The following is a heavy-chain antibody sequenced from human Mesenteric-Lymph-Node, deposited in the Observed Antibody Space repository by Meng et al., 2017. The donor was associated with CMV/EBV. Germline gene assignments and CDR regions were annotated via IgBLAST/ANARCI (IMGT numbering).Heavy chain of an antibody. D-gene: IGHD3-3*01. Sequence: GESLKISCAASGFTFSTYGMHWVRQPPGKGLEWVAFIRYDASDEYYANSVKGRFTVSRDNSKNTLYLQMNGLRVEDTAVYYCAKGREWSDYWGQGTLVTVSS. CDR3: AKGREWSDY. V-gene: IGHV3-30*02. J-gene: IGHJ4*02. CDR2: IRYDASDE. CDR1: GFTFSTYG.